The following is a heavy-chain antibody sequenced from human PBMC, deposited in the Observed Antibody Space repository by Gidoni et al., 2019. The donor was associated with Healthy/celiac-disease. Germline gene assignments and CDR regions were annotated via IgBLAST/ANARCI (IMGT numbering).Heavy chain of an antibody. CDR2: VNHSGSI. CDR1: GGSFSGYY. Sequence: QVQLQQWGAGLLKPSETLSLTCAVYGGSFSGYYWSWIRQPPGKGLEWIGEVNHSGSINYNPSLKSPVTISVDTSKNQFYLKLSSVTAADTAVYYCARMVGGCWSGSSRHNWFDPWGQGTLVTVSS. J-gene: IGHJ5*02. CDR3: ARMVGGCWSGSSRHNWFDP. D-gene: IGHD3-3*01. V-gene: IGHV4-34*01.